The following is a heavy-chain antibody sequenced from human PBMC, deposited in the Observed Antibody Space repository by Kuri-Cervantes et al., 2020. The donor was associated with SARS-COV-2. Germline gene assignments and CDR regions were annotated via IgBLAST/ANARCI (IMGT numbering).Heavy chain of an antibody. CDR3: ARQGATKGSYYDGVDV. V-gene: IGHV3-30-3*01. D-gene: IGHD1-26*01. CDR2: ISYDGSNK. CDR1: GITFSSYA. Sequence: GESLKISCAASGITFSSYAMHWVRQAPGKGLEWVSVISYDGSNKYYADSVKGRFTIFSDNSKNTLYLQMNSVRAEDTAVYYCARQGATKGSYYDGVDVWGQGTTVTVSS. J-gene: IGHJ6*02.